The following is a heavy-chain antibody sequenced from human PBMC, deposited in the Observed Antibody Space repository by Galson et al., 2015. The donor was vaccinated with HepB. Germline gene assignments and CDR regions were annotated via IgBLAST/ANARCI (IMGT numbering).Heavy chain of an antibody. D-gene: IGHD6-6*01. Sequence: SVKVSCKASGYTFTNYYIYWVRQAPGQGLEWMGIINPSGRSANYPQKFQGRVTMTRDTSTSTVFMELSSLRSEDTAVYYCARGASYSSSSYFDYWGQGTLVTVSS. V-gene: IGHV1-46*03. CDR3: ARGASYSSSSYFDY. CDR2: INPSGRSA. J-gene: IGHJ4*02. CDR1: GYTFTNYY.